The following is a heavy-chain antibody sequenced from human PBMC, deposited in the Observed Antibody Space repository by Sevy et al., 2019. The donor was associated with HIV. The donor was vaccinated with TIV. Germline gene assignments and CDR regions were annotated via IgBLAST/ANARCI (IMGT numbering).Heavy chain of an antibody. V-gene: IGHV3-15*01. Sequence: GGSLRLSCAASGFTFSNAWMSWVRQAPGKGLEWVGRIKSKTDGGTTDYAAPVKGRCTISRDDSKNTLYLQMNSLKTEDTAVYYCTRDPRLSPFDYWGQGTLVTVSS. J-gene: IGHJ4*02. CDR3: TRDPRLSPFDY. D-gene: IGHD3-10*01. CDR2: IKSKTDGGTT. CDR1: GFTFSNAW.